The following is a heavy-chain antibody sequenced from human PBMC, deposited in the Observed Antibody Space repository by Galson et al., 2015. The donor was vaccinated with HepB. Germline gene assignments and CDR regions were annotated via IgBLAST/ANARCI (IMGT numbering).Heavy chain of an antibody. J-gene: IGHJ6*02. D-gene: IGHD3-10*01. CDR2: ISAYNGNT. Sequence: SVKVSCKASGYTFTSYGISWVRQAPGQGLEWMGWISAYNGNTNYAQKLQGRVTMTTDTSTSTAYMELRSLRSDDTAVYYCARVAEYYYGSGRGNYGMDVWGQGTTVTVSS. V-gene: IGHV1-18*04. CDR3: ARVAEYYYGSGRGNYGMDV. CDR1: GYTFTSYG.